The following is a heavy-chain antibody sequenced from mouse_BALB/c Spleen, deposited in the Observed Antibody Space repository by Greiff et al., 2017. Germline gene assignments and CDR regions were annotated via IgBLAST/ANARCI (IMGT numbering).Heavy chain of an antibody. CDR2: ISDGGSYT. J-gene: IGHJ3*01. D-gene: IGHD1-1*01. CDR3: ARDITTVVAPFAY. Sequence: EVPVVGSGGGLVKPGGALKPSCAASGFTFRDHFLYWVRQTSEKRLEWVATISDGGSYTYYPDSVKGRFTISRDNAKNNLYLQMSSLKSEDTAMYYCARDITTVVAPFAYWGQGTLVTVSA. CDR1: GFTFRDHF. V-gene: IGHV5-4*02.